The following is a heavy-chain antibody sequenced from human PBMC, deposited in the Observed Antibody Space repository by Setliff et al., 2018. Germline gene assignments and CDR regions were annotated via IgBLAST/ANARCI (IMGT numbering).Heavy chain of an antibody. V-gene: IGHV4-59*04. D-gene: IGHD5-12*01. CDR1: GDSMSNFF. CDR2: VYHSGGT. J-gene: IGHJ4*02. CDR3: ARHVKVATEYFDC. Sequence: PSETLSLTCSVAGDSMSNFFWSWIRQPPGKGLEWIGTVYHSGGTYYNPSLKSRVTMSVDTSKNLFSLKLNSVTAADTALYYCARHVKVATEYFDCWGQGTLVTVSS.